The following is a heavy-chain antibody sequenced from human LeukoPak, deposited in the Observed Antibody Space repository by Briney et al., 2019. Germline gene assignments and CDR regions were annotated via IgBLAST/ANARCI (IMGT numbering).Heavy chain of an antibody. CDR1: GFTFSSYA. CDR3: AKDPRITVFGVVIPERPLALDY. V-gene: IGHV3-23*01. J-gene: IGHJ4*02. Sequence: HPGGSLRLSCAASGFTFSSYAMSWVRQAPGKGLEWVSAISGSGGSTYYADSVKGRFTISRDNSKNTLYLQMNSLRAEDTAVYYCAKDPRITVFGVVIPERPLALDYWGQGTLVTVSS. CDR2: ISGSGGST. D-gene: IGHD3-3*01.